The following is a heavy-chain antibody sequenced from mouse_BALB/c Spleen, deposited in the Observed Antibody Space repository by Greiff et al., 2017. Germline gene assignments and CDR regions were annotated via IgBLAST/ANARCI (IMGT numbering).Heavy chain of an antibody. D-gene: IGHD1-1*01. Sequence: EVKLVESGPSLVKPSQTLSLTCSVTGDSITSGYWNWIRKFPGNKLEYMGYISYSGSTYYNPSLKSRISITRDTSKNQYYLQLNSVTTEDTATYYCARYYYGSNYYFDYWGQGTTLTVSS. V-gene: IGHV3-8*02. CDR2: ISYSGST. CDR3: ARYYYGSNYYFDY. CDR1: GDSITSGY. J-gene: IGHJ2*01.